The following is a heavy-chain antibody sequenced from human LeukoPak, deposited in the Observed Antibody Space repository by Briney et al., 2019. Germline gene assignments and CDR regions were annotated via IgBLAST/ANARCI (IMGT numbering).Heavy chain of an antibody. D-gene: IGHD3-10*01. Sequence: SETLSLTCTVSGGSISSYYWSWIRQPPGKGLEWIGYIYYSGSTDYNPSLKSRVTISVDTSKNQFSLKLSSVTAADTAVYYCVRATPITMVRGVIDHFDYWGQGTLVTVSS. V-gene: IGHV4-59*01. CDR1: GGSISSYY. CDR2: IYYSGST. J-gene: IGHJ4*02. CDR3: VRATPITMVRGVIDHFDY.